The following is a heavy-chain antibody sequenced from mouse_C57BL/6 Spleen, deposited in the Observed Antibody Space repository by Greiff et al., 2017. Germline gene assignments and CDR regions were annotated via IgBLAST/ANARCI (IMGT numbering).Heavy chain of an antibody. CDR1: GYTFTSYW. J-gene: IGHJ1*03. CDR3: AGYWYFDV. V-gene: IGHV1-59*01. Sequence: VQLQQPGAELVRPGTSVKLSCKASGYTFTSYWMHWVKQRPGQGLEWIGVIDPSDSYTNYNQKFKGKATLTVDTSSSTAYMQLSSLTSEDSAVYYCAGYWYFDVWGTGTTVTVSS. CDR2: IDPSDSYT.